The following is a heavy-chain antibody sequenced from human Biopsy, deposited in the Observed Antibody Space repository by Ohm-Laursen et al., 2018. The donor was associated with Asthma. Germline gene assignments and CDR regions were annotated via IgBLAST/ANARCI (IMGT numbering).Heavy chain of an antibody. J-gene: IGHJ6*02. CDR2: INTNTGNP. CDR1: GYIFTSHA. V-gene: IGHV7-4-1*02. Sequence: AASVKVSCKASGYIFTSHAMNWVRQAPGQGLEWMGRINTNTGNPTYAQGLTGRFVFSLDTSVSTAYLQISSLKADDTAVYYCARGLLGMDVWGQGTTVTVSS. D-gene: IGHD2-15*01. CDR3: ARGLLGMDV.